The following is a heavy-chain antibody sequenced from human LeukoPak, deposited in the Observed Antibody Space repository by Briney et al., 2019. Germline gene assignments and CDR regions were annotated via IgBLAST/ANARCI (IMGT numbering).Heavy chain of an antibody. Sequence: SQTLSLTCAISGDSVSSNSAAWNWIRQSPSGGLEWLGRTYYRSKWYNDYAVSVKSRITINPDTSKNQFSLQLNSVTPEDTAVYYCARDYRSGYDTYYYYYGMDVWGKGTTVTVSS. J-gene: IGHJ6*04. CDR3: ARDYRSGYDTYYYYYGMDV. D-gene: IGHD5-12*01. V-gene: IGHV6-1*01. CDR2: TYYRSKWYN. CDR1: GDSVSSNSAA.